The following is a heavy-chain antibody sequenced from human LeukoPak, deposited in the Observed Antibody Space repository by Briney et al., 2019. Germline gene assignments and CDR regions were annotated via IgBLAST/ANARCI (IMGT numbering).Heavy chain of an antibody. J-gene: IGHJ4*02. V-gene: IGHV3-74*01. CDR2: IKSDGTYS. CDR3: VRDAHQHGVDY. Sequence: GGSLRLSCVASGFTVTSHWMHWVRQAPGKGLVCVSRIKSDGTYSDYGDSVRGRFTISRDNAKDTLYLQMNSLRVEDTAVYYCVRDAHQHGVDYWARGTLVTVSS. CDR1: GFTVTSHW.